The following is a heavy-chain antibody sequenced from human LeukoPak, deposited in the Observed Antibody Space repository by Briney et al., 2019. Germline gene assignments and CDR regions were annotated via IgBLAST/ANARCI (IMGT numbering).Heavy chain of an antibody. J-gene: IGHJ3*01. CDR1: GFPFSNAW. CDR2: SKSRGDGGTT. Sequence: GGSLRLSCAASGFPFSNAWMSWVRQAPGKGLEWVSRSKSRGDGGTTDYAAPVKGRFTISRDDSKNTLYLQMHSLKTEDTAVCYCTAGDLDAFDVWGQGTMVIVSS. CDR3: TAGDLDAFDV. D-gene: IGHD7-27*01. V-gene: IGHV3-15*01.